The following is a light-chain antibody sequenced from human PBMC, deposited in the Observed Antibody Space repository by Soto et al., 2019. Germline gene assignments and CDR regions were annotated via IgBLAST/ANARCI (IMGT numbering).Light chain of an antibody. V-gene: IGKV1-39*01. CDR3: QQSYSTPGT. CDR2: AAS. J-gene: IGKJ2*02. Sequence: DIQMTQSPSSLSASVGDRVTITCRASQSMSSYLNWYQQKPGKAPKLLIYAASSLQSGVPSRFSGSGSGTDFTLTISSLQLEDFATYYCQQSYSTPGTFGQGTKLEIK. CDR1: QSMSSY.